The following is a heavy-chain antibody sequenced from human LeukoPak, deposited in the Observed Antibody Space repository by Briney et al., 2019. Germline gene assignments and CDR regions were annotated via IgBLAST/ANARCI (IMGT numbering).Heavy chain of an antibody. CDR1: GYSFTSYW. Sequence: GESLKISCKGSGYSFTSYWIGWVRQMPGKGLEWMGIIYPGDSDTRYSPSFQGQVTISADKSIGTAYLQWSSLKASDTAMYYCARQGSAAGMGNWFDPWGQGTLVTVSS. CDR3: ARQGSAAGMGNWFDP. CDR2: IYPGDSDT. J-gene: IGHJ5*02. V-gene: IGHV5-51*01. D-gene: IGHD6-13*01.